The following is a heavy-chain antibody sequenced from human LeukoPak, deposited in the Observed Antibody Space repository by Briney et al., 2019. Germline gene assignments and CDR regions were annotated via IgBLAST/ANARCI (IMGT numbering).Heavy chain of an antibody. V-gene: IGHV4-59*01. J-gene: IGHJ4*02. CDR3: ARGYCTNGVCYSPHFDY. Sequence: SETLSLTCTVSGGSISSYYWSWIRQPPGKRLEYIGYIYYSDSTNYNPSLKSRVTISADTSKNQFSLKLSSVTAADTAVYYCARGYCTNGVCYSPHFDYWGQGTLVTVSS. CDR1: GGSISSYY. CDR2: IYYSDST. D-gene: IGHD2-8*01.